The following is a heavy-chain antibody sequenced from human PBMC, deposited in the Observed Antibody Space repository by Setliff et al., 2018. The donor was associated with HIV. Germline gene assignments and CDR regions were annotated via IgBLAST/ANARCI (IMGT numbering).Heavy chain of an antibody. Sequence: SETLSLTCAVYGGSFSDYYWSWIRQPPGKGLEWIGEIYHSEYTNYNASLKSRVSMSVDKSKNQFSLKLTSVTAADTAVYYCSTVVTLAYCHDGLCPAFDSWGQGALVTVS. CDR1: GGSFSDYY. J-gene: IGHJ4*02. CDR2: IYHSEYT. D-gene: IGHD2-8*01. CDR3: STVVTLAYCHDGLCPAFDS. V-gene: IGHV4-34*01.